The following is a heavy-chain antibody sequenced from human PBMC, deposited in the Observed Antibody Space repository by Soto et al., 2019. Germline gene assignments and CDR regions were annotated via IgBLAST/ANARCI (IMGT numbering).Heavy chain of an antibody. J-gene: IGHJ5*02. Sequence: ASVKVSCKASGGTFSSYAISWVRQAPGQGLEWMGGIIPIFGTANYAQKFQGRVTITADESTSTAYMQLSSLRSEDTAVYYCASEGESEGWFDPWGQGTLVTVSS. CDR3: ASEGESEGWFDP. CDR1: GGTFSSYA. CDR2: IIPIFGTA. V-gene: IGHV1-69*13.